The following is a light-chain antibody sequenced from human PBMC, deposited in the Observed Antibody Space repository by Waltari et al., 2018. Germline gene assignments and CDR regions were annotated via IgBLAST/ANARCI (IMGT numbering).Light chain of an antibody. CDR1: HSINTN. Sequence: MTQSPDTLSASPGERITLSCRASHSINTNLAWYQRKPGQAPRLLISDASTRAAGVPARFSGRGSGTEFTLTISSLQSEDFAVYYCQQYNNWPPAFGQGTKVESK. CDR2: DAS. CDR3: QQYNNWPPA. V-gene: IGKV3-15*01. J-gene: IGKJ1*01.